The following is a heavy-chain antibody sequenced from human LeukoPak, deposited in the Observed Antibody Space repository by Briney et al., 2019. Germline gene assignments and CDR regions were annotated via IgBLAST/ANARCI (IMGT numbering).Heavy chain of an antibody. CDR2: IYYSGST. CDR3: ARRPNYGSGKGFDY. V-gene: IGHV4-39*01. J-gene: IGHJ4*02. D-gene: IGHD3-10*01. CDR1: GGSISISSYY. Sequence: SETLSLTCTVSGGSISISSYYWGWIRQPPGKGLEWIGSIYYSGSTYYNPSLKSRVTISVDTSKNQFSLKLSSVTAADTAVYYCARRPNYGSGKGFDYWGQGTLVTVSS.